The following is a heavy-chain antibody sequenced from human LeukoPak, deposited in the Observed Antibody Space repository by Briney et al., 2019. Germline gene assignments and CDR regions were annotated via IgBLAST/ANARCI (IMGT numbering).Heavy chain of an antibody. V-gene: IGHV5-51*01. D-gene: IGHD3-9*01. CDR3: ARHQRDDSARWFDP. CDR2: IYPGNSET. CDR1: GYSFTNYW. Sequence: GESLKISCKGSGYSFTNYWIGWVRQMPGKGLEWMGLIYPGNSETRYSPSFQGQVTFSVDKSISTAYLQWNSLKASDTAMYYCARHQRDDSARWFDPWGQGTLVTVSS. J-gene: IGHJ5*02.